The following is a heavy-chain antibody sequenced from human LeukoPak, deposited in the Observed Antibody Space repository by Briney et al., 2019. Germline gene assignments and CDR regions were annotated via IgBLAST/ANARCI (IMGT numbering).Heavy chain of an antibody. J-gene: IGHJ5*02. CDR3: ARRNYYGSGTYYP. V-gene: IGHV4-39*01. D-gene: IGHD3-10*01. CDR1: GDSISTYNYY. Sequence: SATLSLTCTVSGDSISTYNYYWGWIRQPPGKGLEWIGSMHYSGSIYYNPSLKSRVTISGDTSKNQLSLKLSSVTAADTAVYYCARRNYYGSGTYYPWGQGTLVTVSS. CDR2: MHYSGSI.